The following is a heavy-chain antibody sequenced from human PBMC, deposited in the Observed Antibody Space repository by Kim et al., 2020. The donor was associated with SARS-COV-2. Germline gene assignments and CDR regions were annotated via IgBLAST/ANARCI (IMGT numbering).Heavy chain of an antibody. J-gene: IGHJ6*02. Sequence: AQKLQGRVTMTTDTSTSTAYMELRSLRSDDTAVYYCARHLSRYYYYGMDVWGQGTTVTVSS. CDR3: ARHLSRYYYYGMDV. V-gene: IGHV1-18*01.